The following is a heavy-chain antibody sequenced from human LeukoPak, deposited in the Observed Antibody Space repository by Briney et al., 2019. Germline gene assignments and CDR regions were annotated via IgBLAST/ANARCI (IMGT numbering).Heavy chain of an antibody. J-gene: IGHJ5*02. CDR1: GFTFNSYS. D-gene: IGHD1-26*01. CDR2: ISNSGSTI. CDR3: ARAPKFRLVGVPKGPFDP. Sequence: GSLRLSCAASGFTFNSYSMNWVRQAPGKGLEWVSYISNSGSTIYYADSVKGRFFISRDNAKNSLYLQMNSLRAEDTAVYYCARAPKFRLVGVPKGPFDPWGQGTLVTVSS. V-gene: IGHV3-48*04.